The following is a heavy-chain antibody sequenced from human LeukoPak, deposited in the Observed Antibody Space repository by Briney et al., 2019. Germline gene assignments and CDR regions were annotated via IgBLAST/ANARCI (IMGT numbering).Heavy chain of an antibody. CDR2: ISYDGSNK. CDR3: ARERRGYYMAV. V-gene: IGHV3-30*02. Sequence: GGSLRLSCAASGFTFSNYAMHWVRQAPGKGLECVAFISYDGSNKFYVDSVKGRFTISRDDSKNTLYLQMNSPRAEDTATYYCARERRGYYMAVWGKGTTVTISS. J-gene: IGHJ6*03. CDR1: GFTFSNYA.